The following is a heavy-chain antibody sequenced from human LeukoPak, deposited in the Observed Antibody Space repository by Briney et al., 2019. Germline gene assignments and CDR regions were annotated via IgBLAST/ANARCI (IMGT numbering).Heavy chain of an antibody. CDR2: ISAYNGNT. D-gene: IGHD6-13*01. CDR1: GYTFTSYG. J-gene: IGHJ3*02. Sequence: GASVKVSCKASGYTFTSYGISWVRQAPGQGLEWMGWISAYNGNTNYAQKLQGRVTMTTDTSTSTAYMKLRSLRSDDTAVYYCAREYGVAAAFGAFDIWGQGTMVTVSS. V-gene: IGHV1-18*01. CDR3: AREYGVAAAFGAFDI.